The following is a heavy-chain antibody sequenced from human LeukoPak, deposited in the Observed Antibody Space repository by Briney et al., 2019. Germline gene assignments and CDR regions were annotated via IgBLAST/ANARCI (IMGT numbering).Heavy chain of an antibody. CDR1: GFSFDDYA. CDR3: AKDRGTKLRIQFDC. CDR2: ISWNSGSI. V-gene: IGHV3-9*01. Sequence: PGGSLRLSCAASGFSFDDYAMHWVRQAPGKGLEWVSGISWNSGSIGYGDSVKGRFTISRDNAKKSLYLQMNSLRVEDTALYYCAKDRGTKLRIQFDCWGQGTLVTVSS. D-gene: IGHD5-18*01. J-gene: IGHJ4*02.